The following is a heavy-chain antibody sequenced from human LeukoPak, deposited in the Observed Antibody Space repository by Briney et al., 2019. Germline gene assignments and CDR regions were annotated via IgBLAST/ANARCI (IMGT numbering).Heavy chain of an antibody. V-gene: IGHV4-61*02. CDR2: IYTSGST. CDR1: GGSISSGSYY. D-gene: IGHD1-7*01. Sequence: SQTLSLTCTVSGGSISSGSYYWSWIRQPAGKGLEWIGRIYTSGSTNYNPSLKSRVTISVDTSKNQFSLKLSSVTAADTAVYYCASLYNSNYDYWGQGTLVTVSS. J-gene: IGHJ4*02. CDR3: ASLYNSNYDY.